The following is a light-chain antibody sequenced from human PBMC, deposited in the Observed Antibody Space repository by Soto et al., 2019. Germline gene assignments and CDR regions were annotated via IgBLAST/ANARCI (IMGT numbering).Light chain of an antibody. CDR2: GVS. V-gene: IGKV3-15*01. CDR1: QSVGSK. Sequence: EIVMTQSPATLSVSPGEGATLSCRASQSVGSKLAWYQHKPGQAPRLLIFGVSTRANGVPARFSGSGSGTDFSLTISSLESEDFAVYYCQQYSDWHPDYTFGQGTKLEIK. CDR3: QQYSDWHPDYT. J-gene: IGKJ2*01.